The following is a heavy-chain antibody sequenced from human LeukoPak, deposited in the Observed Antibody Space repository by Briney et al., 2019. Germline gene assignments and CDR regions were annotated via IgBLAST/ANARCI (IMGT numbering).Heavy chain of an antibody. J-gene: IGHJ4*02. CDR1: GYTFTSYA. D-gene: IGHD3-22*01. Sequence: GASVKVSCKASGYTFTSYAMNWVRQAPGQGLEWMGWINTNTGNPTYAQGFTGRFVFSLDTSVNTAYLQISSLKAEDTAVYYCARDYYDSGGFYNPLGVDYWGQGTLVTVSS. CDR3: ARDYYDSGGFYNPLGVDY. V-gene: IGHV7-4-1*02. CDR2: INTNTGNP.